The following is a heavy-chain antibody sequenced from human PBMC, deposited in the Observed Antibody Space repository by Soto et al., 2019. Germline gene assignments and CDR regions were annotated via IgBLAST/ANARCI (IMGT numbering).Heavy chain of an antibody. CDR1: RYTFTGQY. CDR2: INPNSGGT. Sequence: ASVKVSCRASRYTFTGQYIQWGRQAPGQGLEWMGWINPNSGGTKYAQKFQGRVTMTRDTSSSTAHMELTRLMSDDTAIYYCTRVSLAHDAFDVWGQGTMVTVSS. CDR3: TRVSLAHDAFDV. V-gene: IGHV1-2*02. J-gene: IGHJ3*01.